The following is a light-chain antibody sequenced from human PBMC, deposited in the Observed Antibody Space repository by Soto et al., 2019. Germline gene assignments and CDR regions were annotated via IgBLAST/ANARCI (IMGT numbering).Light chain of an antibody. CDR3: QQYYSYPRT. CDR2: AAS. Sequence: DIQMTQSPSTLPASVGDRVTITCRASQDIAIYLAWYQQKPGEAPKLLIYAASTLYGGVPSRFSGSGSGTDFAPTITSLQAEDFATYYCQQYYSYPRTFGQGTKVDIK. J-gene: IGKJ1*01. CDR1: QDIAIY. V-gene: IGKV1-9*01.